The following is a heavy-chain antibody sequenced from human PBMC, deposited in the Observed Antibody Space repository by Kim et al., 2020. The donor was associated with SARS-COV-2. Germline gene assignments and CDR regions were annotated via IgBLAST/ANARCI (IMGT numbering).Heavy chain of an antibody. CDR3: ARSALGGFFDL. V-gene: IGHV3-74*01. CDR2: T. Sequence: TTYADSVKGQFPVSRDNARNTLYLQIDSLIAEGTAVYYCARSALGGFFDLWGRGTLVAVSS. J-gene: IGHJ2*01. D-gene: IGHD3-16*01.